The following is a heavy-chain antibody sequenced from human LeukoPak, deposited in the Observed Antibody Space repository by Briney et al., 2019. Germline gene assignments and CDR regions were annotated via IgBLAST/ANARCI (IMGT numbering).Heavy chain of an antibody. CDR2: INHSGST. CDR3: ASGPRWFDP. CDR1: GGSFSGYY. J-gene: IGHJ5*02. Sequence: SETLSLTCAVYGGSFSGYYWSWIRQPPGKGLEWIGEINHSGSTNYNPSLKRRVTISVDTSKNQFSLKLSSLTAADTAVYYCASGPRWFDPWGQGTLVTVSS. V-gene: IGHV4-34*01.